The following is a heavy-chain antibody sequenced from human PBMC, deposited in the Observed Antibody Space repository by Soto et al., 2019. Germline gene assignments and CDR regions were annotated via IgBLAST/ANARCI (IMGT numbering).Heavy chain of an antibody. CDR1: GYTFTSYY. J-gene: IGHJ5*02. D-gene: IGHD2-2*01. CDR3: ARTGDIVVVPAAHTWFDP. V-gene: IGHV1-46*01. Sequence: EASVKVSCKASGYTFTSYYMHWVRQAPGQGLEWMGIINPSGGSTSYAQKFQGRVTMTRDTSTSTVYMELSSLRSEDTAVYYCARTGDIVVVPAAHTWFDPWGQGTLVTVSS. CDR2: INPSGGST.